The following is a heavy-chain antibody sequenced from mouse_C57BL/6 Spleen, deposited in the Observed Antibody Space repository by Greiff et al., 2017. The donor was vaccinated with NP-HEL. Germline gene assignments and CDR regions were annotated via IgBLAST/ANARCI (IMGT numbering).Heavy chain of an antibody. Sequence: VKLQQPGAELVMPGASVKLSCKASGYTFTSYWMHWVKQRPGQGLEWIGEIDPSDSYTNYNQKFKGKSTLTVDKSSSTAYMQLSSLTSEDSAVYYCARLPAGYFDVWGTGTTVTVSS. V-gene: IGHV1-69*01. CDR2: IDPSDSYT. J-gene: IGHJ1*03. CDR1: GYTFTSYW. CDR3: ARLPAGYFDV.